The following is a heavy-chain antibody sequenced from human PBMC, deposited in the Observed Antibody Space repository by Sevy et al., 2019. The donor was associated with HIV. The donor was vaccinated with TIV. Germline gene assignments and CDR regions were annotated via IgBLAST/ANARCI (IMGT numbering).Heavy chain of an antibody. CDR2: INPSGGTT. CDR3: ARLYSCGGSCYYFDF. CDR1: GYTFTSKY. Sequence: ASVKVSCKASGYTFTSKYMHWVRQAPGQGLEWMGQINPSGGTTTYAQKFQGRVSMTRDTSTSTVYMDLSSLISEDTAIYYCARLYSCGGSCYYFDFRGQGTLVTVSS. J-gene: IGHJ4*02. V-gene: IGHV1-46*01. D-gene: IGHD2-15*01.